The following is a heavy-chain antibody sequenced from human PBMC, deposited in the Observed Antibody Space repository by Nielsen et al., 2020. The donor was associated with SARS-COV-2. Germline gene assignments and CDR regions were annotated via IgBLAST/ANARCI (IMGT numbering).Heavy chain of an antibody. V-gene: IGHV3-23*01. CDR2: ISGSGGST. J-gene: IGHJ6*02. Sequence: VRQMPGKGLEWVSAISGSGGSTYYADSVKGRFTISRDNSKNTLHLQMNSLRAEDTAVYYCAKGSIAAAAYYYYYGMDVWGQGTTVTVSS. D-gene: IGHD6-13*01. CDR3: AKGSIAAAAYYYYYGMDV.